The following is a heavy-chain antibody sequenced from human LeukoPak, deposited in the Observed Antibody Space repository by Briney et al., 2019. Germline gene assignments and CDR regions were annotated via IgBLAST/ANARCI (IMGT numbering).Heavy chain of an antibody. J-gene: IGHJ5*02. D-gene: IGHD3-10*01. CDR3: ATLTRGVAPSS. Sequence: SVKVSCKASGGTFSNYAISWVRQAPGQGLEWMGGIIPLFGTANYAQKFQGRVTITADESTSTAYMELSSLRSEDTAVYYCATLTRGVAPSSWGQGTLVTVSS. V-gene: IGHV1-69*13. CDR2: IIPLFGTA. CDR1: GGTFSNYA.